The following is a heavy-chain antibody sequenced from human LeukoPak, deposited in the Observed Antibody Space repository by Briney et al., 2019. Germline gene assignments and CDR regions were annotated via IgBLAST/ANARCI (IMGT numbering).Heavy chain of an antibody. Sequence: SETLSLTCTVSGGSLSSSSYYWGWLRQPPGKGREWLGSIYYSGRTYYKPSVKSRVTRSVNTSKNQCTGKRRDVTPADTAVYYCAKSYSNYPPSFDYWGQGTLVPVSA. CDR1: GGSLSSSSYY. J-gene: IGHJ4*02. CDR3: AKSYSNYPPSFDY. V-gene: IGHV4-39*06. CDR2: IYYSGRT. D-gene: IGHD4-11*01.